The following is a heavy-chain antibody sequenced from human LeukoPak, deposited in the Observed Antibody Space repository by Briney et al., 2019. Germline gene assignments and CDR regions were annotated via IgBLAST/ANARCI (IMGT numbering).Heavy chain of an antibody. D-gene: IGHD3-22*01. Sequence: GGSLRLSCAASGFTFSSYAMHWVRQAPGKGLEWVAVISYDGSNKYYADSVKGRFTISRDNSKNTLYLQMNSLRAEDTAVYYCARVRATNYYVSSGYFGYWGQGILVTVSS. CDR1: GFTFSSYA. V-gene: IGHV3-30-3*01. CDR3: ARVRATNYYVSSGYFGY. J-gene: IGHJ4*02. CDR2: ISYDGSNK.